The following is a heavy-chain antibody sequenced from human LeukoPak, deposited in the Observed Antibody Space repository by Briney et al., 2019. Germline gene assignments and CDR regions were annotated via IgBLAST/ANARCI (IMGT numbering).Heavy chain of an antibody. D-gene: IGHD3-9*01. Sequence: SETLSLTCTVSGGSTSSSSYYWGWIRQPPGKGLEWIGSIYYSGSTNYNPSLKSRVTISVDTSKNQFSLKLSSVTAADTAVYYCARVRYFDWTPIYYFDYWGQGTLVTVSS. CDR2: IYYSGST. CDR3: ARVRYFDWTPIYYFDY. J-gene: IGHJ4*02. CDR1: GGSTSSSSYY. V-gene: IGHV4-39*07.